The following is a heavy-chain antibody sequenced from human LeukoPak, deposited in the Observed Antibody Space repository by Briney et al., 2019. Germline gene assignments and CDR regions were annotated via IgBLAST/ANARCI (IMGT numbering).Heavy chain of an antibody. Sequence: PGGSLRLSCAASGFTFGSYSMNWVRQAPGKGLEWLSYIQDSSRITYRADSVKGRFTISRDNAKSSLYLQMNSLRDEDTAVYYCVRDSSFAFDYWGQGILVTVSS. V-gene: IGHV3-48*02. CDR2: IQDSSRIT. J-gene: IGHJ4*02. CDR1: GFTFGSYS. D-gene: IGHD2/OR15-2a*01. CDR3: VRDSSFAFDY.